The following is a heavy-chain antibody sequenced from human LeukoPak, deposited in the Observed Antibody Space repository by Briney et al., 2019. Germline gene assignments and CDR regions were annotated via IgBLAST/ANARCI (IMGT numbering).Heavy chain of an antibody. CDR1: GFTFSSYG. CDR2: IWYDGSNK. Sequence: GGSLRLSCAASGFTFSSYGMHWVRQAPGKGLEWVAVIWYDGSNKYYADSVKGRFTISRDNSKNTLYLQMNSLRAEDTAVYYCARRNYYDSSGHFDYWGQGTLVTVSS. D-gene: IGHD3-22*01. CDR3: ARRNYYDSSGHFDY. V-gene: IGHV3-33*01. J-gene: IGHJ4*02.